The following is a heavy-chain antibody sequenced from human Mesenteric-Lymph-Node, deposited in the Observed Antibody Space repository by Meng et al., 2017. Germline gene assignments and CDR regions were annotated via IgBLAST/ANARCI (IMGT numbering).Heavy chain of an antibody. D-gene: IGHD3-10*02. V-gene: IGHV6-1*01. CDR1: EDSVSSNSAA. CDR3: ARDWGDVRGGFDF. J-gene: IGHJ4*02. Sequence: HLHPHGSGLVTPPPTPSLTCALSEDSVSSNSAAWNWIRQSPSRGLEWLGRTYYRSKYYNDYALSVKSRITINPDTSKNQFSLQLNSVTPEDTAIYYCARDWGDVRGGFDFWGQGTLVTVSS. CDR2: TYYRSKYYN.